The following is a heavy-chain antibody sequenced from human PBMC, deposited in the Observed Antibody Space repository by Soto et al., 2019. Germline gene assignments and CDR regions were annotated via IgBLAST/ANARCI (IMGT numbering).Heavy chain of an antibody. J-gene: IGHJ2*01. V-gene: IGHV2-70*01. CDR1: GGSVSSGSYY. CDR2: IDWDDDK. Sequence: PSETLSLTCTVSGGSVSSGSYYWTWIRQPPGKALEWLALIDWDDDKYYSTSLKTRLTISKDTSKNQVVLTMTNMDPVDTATYYCARTPSAGWYFDLWGRGTLVTVSS. CDR3: ARTPSAGWYFDL.